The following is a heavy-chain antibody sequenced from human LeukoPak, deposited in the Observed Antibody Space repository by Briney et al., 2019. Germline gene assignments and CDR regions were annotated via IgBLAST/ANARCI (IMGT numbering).Heavy chain of an antibody. CDR3: ARDRRTYYYDSSGYYSGWYFDL. Sequence: SQTLSLTCTVSGGSINSGSNYWSWIRQPAGKGLEWIGRIYTSGSTNYNPSLKSRVTISVDTSKNQFSLKLSSVTAADTAVYYCARDRRTYYYDSSGYYSGWYFDLWGRGTLVTVSS. D-gene: IGHD3-22*01. J-gene: IGHJ2*01. CDR1: GGSINSGSNY. CDR2: IYTSGST. V-gene: IGHV4-61*02.